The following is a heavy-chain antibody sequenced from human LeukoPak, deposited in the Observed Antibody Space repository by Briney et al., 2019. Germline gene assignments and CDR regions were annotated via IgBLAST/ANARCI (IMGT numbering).Heavy chain of an antibody. CDR3: ARLGYVGWFDP. CDR2: IYYSGST. D-gene: IGHD5-12*01. V-gene: IGHV4-59*01. Sequence: SETLSLTCTVSGGSIGSYYWSWIRLPPGKGLGWIGYIYYSGSTNYNPSLKSRVAISVDTSKNQFSLKLSSVPAADTAVYYCARLGYVGWFDPWGQGTLVTVSS. CDR1: GGSIGSYY. J-gene: IGHJ5*02.